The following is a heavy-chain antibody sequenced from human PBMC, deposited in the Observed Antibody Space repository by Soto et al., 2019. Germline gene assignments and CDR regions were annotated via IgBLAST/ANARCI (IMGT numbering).Heavy chain of an antibody. CDR3: ASETSVNAFEV. D-gene: IGHD3-3*01. Sequence: QLQLVQSGAEVKKPGASVKVSCKASGYTFTGFSWVRQAPGQGLEWMGWISAYNGNTNYAQKLQGRVTMTTDTSTSTAYMELRSLRSDDTAVYYCASETSVNAFEVWGQGTMVTVSS. CDR1: GYTFTG. CDR2: ISAYNGNT. V-gene: IGHV1-18*01. J-gene: IGHJ3*01.